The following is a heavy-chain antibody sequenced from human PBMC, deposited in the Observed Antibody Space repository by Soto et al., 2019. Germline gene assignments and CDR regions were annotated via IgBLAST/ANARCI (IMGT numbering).Heavy chain of an antibody. Sequence: GGSLRLSCAASGFTFSSYSMNWVRQAPGKGLEWVSSISSSSSYIYYADSVKGRFTISRDNAKNSLYLQMNSLRAEDTAVYYCAREFSVAGTTCAFDIWGQGTMVTVSS. CDR2: ISSSSSYI. J-gene: IGHJ3*02. CDR3: AREFSVAGTTCAFDI. CDR1: GFTFSSYS. D-gene: IGHD1-1*01. V-gene: IGHV3-21*01.